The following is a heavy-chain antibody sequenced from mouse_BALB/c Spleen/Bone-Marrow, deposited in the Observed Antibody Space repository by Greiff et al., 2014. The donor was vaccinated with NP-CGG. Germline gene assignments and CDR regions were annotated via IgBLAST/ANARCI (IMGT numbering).Heavy chain of an antibody. CDR3: VRKYGKGGDY. Sequence: QVQLKQSGAEVVRPGASVKLSCKASGYTFTGYWMNWVKQRPGQGLEWIGMIDPSDSEIHYNPMFRDKATLTVDKSFSTAYMQLSSLTSDDSAVYYCVRKYGKGGDYWGQGTTLTVSS. CDR2: IDPSDSEI. J-gene: IGHJ2*01. V-gene: IGHV1-61*01. CDR1: GYTFTGYW. D-gene: IGHD2-10*02.